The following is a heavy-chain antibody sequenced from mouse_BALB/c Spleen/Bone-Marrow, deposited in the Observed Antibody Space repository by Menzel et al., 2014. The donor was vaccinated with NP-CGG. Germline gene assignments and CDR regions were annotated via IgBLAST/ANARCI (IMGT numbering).Heavy chain of an antibody. CDR1: GFSLTSYG. V-gene: IGHV2-4-1*01. Sequence: VQLQQSGPGLVQPSQSLSITCTVSGFSLTSYGVHWVRQSPGEGLEWLGVIWSGGSTDYNAAFISRLSISKDNSKSQVFFKMNSLQADDTAIYYCARNEGLREDYAMDYWGQGTSVTVSS. J-gene: IGHJ4*01. CDR2: IWSGGST. CDR3: ARNEGLREDYAMDY. D-gene: IGHD2-4*01.